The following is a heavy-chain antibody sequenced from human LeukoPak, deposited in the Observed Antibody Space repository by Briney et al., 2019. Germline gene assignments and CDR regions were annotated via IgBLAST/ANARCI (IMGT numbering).Heavy chain of an antibody. J-gene: IGHJ3*02. Sequence: PGRSLRLSCADSGFTFSSYGMHWVRQAPGKGLEWVAVISYDGSNKYYADSVKGRFTISRDNSKNTLYLQMNSLRAEDTAVYYCAKESGDYDSSGYGAFDIWGQGTMVTVSS. CDR2: ISYDGSNK. D-gene: IGHD3-22*01. CDR3: AKESGDYDSSGYGAFDI. CDR1: GFTFSSYG. V-gene: IGHV3-30*18.